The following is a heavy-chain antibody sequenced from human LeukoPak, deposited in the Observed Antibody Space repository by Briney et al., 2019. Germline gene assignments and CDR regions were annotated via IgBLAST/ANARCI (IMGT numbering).Heavy chain of an antibody. J-gene: IGHJ5*02. Sequence: SETLSLTCAVSGYSISSGDYWGWIRQPPGKGLEGIGSIYHSGSTHYNPSLKSRVTISVDTSKTQSSLKLSSVTAADTAVYYCARNTTEVVTAKWFDPWGQGTLVTVSS. D-gene: IGHD2-21*02. CDR3: ARNTTEVVTAKWFDP. CDR1: GYSISSGDY. CDR2: IYHSGST. V-gene: IGHV4-38-2*01.